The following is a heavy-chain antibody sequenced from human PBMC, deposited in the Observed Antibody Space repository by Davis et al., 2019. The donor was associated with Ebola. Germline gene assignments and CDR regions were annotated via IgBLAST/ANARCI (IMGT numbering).Heavy chain of an antibody. Sequence: AASVKVSCKASGYTFTSYDINWVRQATGQGLEWMGWMNPNSGNTGYAQKFQGRVTMTRNTSITTAYMEVSSLTSEDTAVYYCATAFDRRHYGSWFDPWGQGTLVTVSS. CDR1: GYTFTSYD. CDR3: ATAFDRRHYGSWFDP. CDR2: MNPNSGNT. J-gene: IGHJ5*02. D-gene: IGHD4-17*01. V-gene: IGHV1-8*01.